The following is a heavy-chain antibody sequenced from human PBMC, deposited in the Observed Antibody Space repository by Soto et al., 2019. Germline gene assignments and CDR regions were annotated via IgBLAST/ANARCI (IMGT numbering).Heavy chain of an antibody. D-gene: IGHD5-18*01. CDR3: ARQGGGYSYGWDYFDY. CDR1: GYSFTSYW. V-gene: IGHV5-10-1*01. J-gene: IGHJ4*02. CDR2: IDPSDSYT. Sequence: PGESLKISCKGSGYSFTSYWISWVRQMPGKGLEWMGRIDPSDSYTNYSSSFQGHVTISADKSISTAYLQWSSLKASDTAMYYCARQGGGYSYGWDYFDYWGQGTLVTVSS.